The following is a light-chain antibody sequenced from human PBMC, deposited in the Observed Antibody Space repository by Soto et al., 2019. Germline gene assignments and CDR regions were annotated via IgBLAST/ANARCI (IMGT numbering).Light chain of an antibody. Sequence: EIVLTQSPGTLSLSPGERATLSCRASQSVSSSYLAWYQQKPGQAPRLLIYGASSRATGIPDRFSGSGSGTDFTLTISRLEPEDFAVYYCQQYVSYPSPLYTFGQGTKLEIK. CDR2: GAS. V-gene: IGKV3-20*01. CDR1: QSVSSSY. CDR3: QQYVSYPSPLYT. J-gene: IGKJ2*01.